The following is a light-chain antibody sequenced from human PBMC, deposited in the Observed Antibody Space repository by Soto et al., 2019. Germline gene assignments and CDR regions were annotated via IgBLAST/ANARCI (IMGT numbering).Light chain of an antibody. CDR2: KET. CDR1: QSITTW. CDR3: QQYNDYQYI. Sequence: DIQMTQSPSTLSASVGDRVTITCRASQSITTWLAWYQQKPGKAPKLLIYKETNLQSGVPSRFSGSGSGTEFSLTISSLQPDDFATYYCQQYNDYQYIFGQGTKLEIK. J-gene: IGKJ2*01. V-gene: IGKV1-5*03.